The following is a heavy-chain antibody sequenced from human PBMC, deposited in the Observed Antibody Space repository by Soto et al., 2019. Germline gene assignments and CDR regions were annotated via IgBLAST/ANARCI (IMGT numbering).Heavy chain of an antibody. J-gene: IGHJ5*02. CDR2: ISAYNGNT. Sequence: QVQLVQSGAEVKKPGASVKVSCKASGYTFTSCGISWVRQAPGLGLERLGWISAYNGNTNYAQKLQGRVTMTTGTSSSTAYLAPRSLRSDDTAVYYCARGLVVTNQRLGFGPWGQGTLVTVSS. CDR3: ARGLVVTNQRLGFGP. V-gene: IGHV1-18*01. D-gene: IGHD5-12*01. CDR1: GYTFTSCG.